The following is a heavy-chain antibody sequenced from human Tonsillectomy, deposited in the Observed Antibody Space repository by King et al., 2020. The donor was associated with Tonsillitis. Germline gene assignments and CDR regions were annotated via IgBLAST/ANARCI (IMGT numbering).Heavy chain of an antibody. J-gene: IGHJ6*03. CDR3: AKGGGSGSYYDDYYYYYMDV. D-gene: IGHD1-26*01. CDR2: ISWNSGNI. V-gene: IGHV3-9*01. Sequence: VQLVQSGGGLVQPGRSLRLSCAASGFTFDDYAMHWVRHAPGKGLEWVSGISWNSGNINYADSVKGRFTISRDNAKNSLYLQMSSLKAEDTALYYCAKGGGSGSYYDDYYYYYMDVWGKGTTVTVSS. CDR1: GFTFDDYA.